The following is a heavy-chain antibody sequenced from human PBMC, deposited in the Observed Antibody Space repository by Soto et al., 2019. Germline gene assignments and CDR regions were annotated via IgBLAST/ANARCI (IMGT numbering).Heavy chain of an antibody. CDR2: MNPDSGHA. CDR3: ARRPHCSGGICYYGLDN. CDR1: GYTFTNSD. D-gene: IGHD2-15*01. J-gene: IGHJ4*02. V-gene: IGHV1-8*01. Sequence: ASVKVSCKASGYTFTNSDTNWVRQAPGQGLEWMGWMNPDSGHAAYAQKFQGRVTLTTSTSTSTVYMEMRSLGSEDTAVYYCARRPHCSGGICYYGLDNWSQGTLVTVSS.